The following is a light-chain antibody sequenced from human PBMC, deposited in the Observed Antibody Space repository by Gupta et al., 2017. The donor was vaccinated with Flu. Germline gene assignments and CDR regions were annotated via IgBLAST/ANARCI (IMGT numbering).Light chain of an antibody. Sequence: ITGRSSQGPVYSDGSTYLHWFQQRPGQAPRLLIYGVSYRDSGIPDRFSGSGSGTDFTLKISRVEAEDVGVYFCLQDGHWPWGFGHGTTVEIK. J-gene: IGKJ1*01. CDR1: QGPVYSDGSTY. V-gene: IGKV2-30*01. CDR3: LQDGHWPWG. CDR2: GVS.